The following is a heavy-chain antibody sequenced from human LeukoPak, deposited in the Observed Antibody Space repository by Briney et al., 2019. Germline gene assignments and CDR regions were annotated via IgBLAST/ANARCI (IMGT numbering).Heavy chain of an antibody. J-gene: IGHJ4*02. Sequence: SETLSLTCAVYGGSFSGYYWSWIRQPPGKGLEWIGEINHSGSTNYNPSLKSRVTISVDTSKNQFSLKLSSVTGADTAVYYCARGRAARPRPFSYWGQGTLVTVSS. CDR1: GGSFSGYY. CDR3: ARGRAARPRPFSY. CDR2: INHSGST. D-gene: IGHD6-6*01. V-gene: IGHV4-34*01.